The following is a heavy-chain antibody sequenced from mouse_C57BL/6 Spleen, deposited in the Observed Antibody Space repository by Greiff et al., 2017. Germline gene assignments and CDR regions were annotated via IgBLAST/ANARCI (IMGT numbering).Heavy chain of an antibody. CDR2: IDPEDGET. Sequence: VHVKQSGAELVKPGASVKLSCTASGFNIKDYYMHWVKQRTEQGLEWIGRIDPEDGETKYAPKFQGKATITADTSSNTAYLQLSSLTSEDTAVYYCARRKVIYYGNGVYFDYWGQGTTLTVSS. J-gene: IGHJ2*01. V-gene: IGHV14-2*01. CDR1: GFNIKDYY. CDR3: ARRKVIYYGNGVYFDY. D-gene: IGHD2-1*01.